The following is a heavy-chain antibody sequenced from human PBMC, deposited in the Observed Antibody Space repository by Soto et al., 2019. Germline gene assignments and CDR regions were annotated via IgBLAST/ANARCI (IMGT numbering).Heavy chain of an antibody. Sequence: GASVQVSCKASGGTFSSYAISWVRQAPGQGLEWMGGIIPIFGTANYAQKFQGRVTITADESTSTAYMELSSLRSEDTAVYYCARDGAGIAAAGTGYYYYGMDVWGQGTTVTVSS. J-gene: IGHJ6*02. V-gene: IGHV1-69*13. CDR3: ARDGAGIAAAGTGYYYYGMDV. CDR1: GGTFSSYA. CDR2: IIPIFGTA. D-gene: IGHD6-13*01.